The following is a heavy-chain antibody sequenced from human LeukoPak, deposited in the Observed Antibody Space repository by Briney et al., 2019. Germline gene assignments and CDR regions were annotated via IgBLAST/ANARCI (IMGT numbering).Heavy chain of an antibody. J-gene: IGHJ6*02. Sequence: GGPLRLSCAASGFTFSSYWMSWVRQAPGKGLEWVANIKQDGSEKYYVDSVKGRFTISRDNVKNSLYLQMNSLRAEDTAVYYCARVDGRYYYYYGMDVWGQGTTVTVSS. CDR3: ARVDGRYYYYYGMDV. CDR1: GFTFSSYW. CDR2: IKQDGSEK. D-gene: IGHD1-26*01. V-gene: IGHV3-7*01.